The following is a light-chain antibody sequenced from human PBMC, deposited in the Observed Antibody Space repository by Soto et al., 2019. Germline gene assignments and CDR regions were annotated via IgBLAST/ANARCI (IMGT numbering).Light chain of an antibody. V-gene: IGLV3-21*02. CDR3: QVWDTSSDHVV. Sequence: SYELTQPPSVSVAPGQTARITCGGNNIGSKSVHWYQQKPGQAPLLIVYDDSVRPSGIPERFSGSNSGNTATLTISRVGAGDEADYYCQVWDTSSDHVVFGGGTKLTVL. CDR1: NIGSKS. CDR2: DDS. J-gene: IGLJ2*01.